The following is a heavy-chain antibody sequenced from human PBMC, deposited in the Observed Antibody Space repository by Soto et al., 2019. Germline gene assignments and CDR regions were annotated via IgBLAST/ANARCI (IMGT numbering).Heavy chain of an antibody. D-gene: IGHD6-13*01. J-gene: IGHJ4*02. CDR1: GFTFTSYT. V-gene: IGHV3-21*06. CDR3: ARARVYATGHLDF. CDR2: ISSSSDYI. Sequence: GSLRLSCAASGFTFTSYTMNWVRQAPGKGLEWVSSISSSSDYIYYADSMKGRVTISRDNAKNSMFLDMNSLTGEDTAVYYCARARVYATGHLDFWGQGTLVTVSS.